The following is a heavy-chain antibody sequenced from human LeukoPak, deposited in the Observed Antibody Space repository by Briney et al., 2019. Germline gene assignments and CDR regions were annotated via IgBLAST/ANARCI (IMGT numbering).Heavy chain of an antibody. J-gene: IGHJ6*03. CDR3: ARDGLPRASRYYYYMDV. CDR1: GYTFTDYY. CDR2: INPNRGGT. V-gene: IGHV1-2*02. D-gene: IGHD2-21*01. Sequence: ASVKVSCKASGYTFTDYYMHWVRQAPGQGLEWMGWINPNRGGTNYAQKFQGRVSMTRDTSISTAYMELSSLRSDDTAVYYCARDGLPRASRYYYYMDVWGKGTTVTVSS.